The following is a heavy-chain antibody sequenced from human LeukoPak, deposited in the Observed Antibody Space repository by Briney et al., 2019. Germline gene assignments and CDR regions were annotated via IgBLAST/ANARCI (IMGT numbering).Heavy chain of an antibody. CDR2: ISSSSSYI. CDR3: AIVEMATISAFDI. V-gene: IGHV3-21*01. Sequence: GGSLRLSCAASGFTFSSYSMNWVRQAPGKGLEWVSSISSSSSYIYYADSVKGRFTISRDNAKNSLYLQMNSLRAEDTAVYYCAIVEMATISAFDIWGQGTMVTVSS. CDR1: GFTFSSYS. J-gene: IGHJ3*02. D-gene: IGHD5-24*01.